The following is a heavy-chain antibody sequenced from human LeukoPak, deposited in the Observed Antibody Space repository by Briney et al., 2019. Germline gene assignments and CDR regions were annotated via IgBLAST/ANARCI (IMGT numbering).Heavy chain of an antibody. CDR2: INSDGSST. V-gene: IGHV3-74*01. J-gene: IGHJ6*02. Sequence: GGSLRLSCVASGFSFSSFTISWVRQAPGKGPVWVSRINSDGSSTIYADSVKGRFTISRDNAKSTLYLQMNSLRAEDTAVYYCARSYGMDVWGQGTTVTVSS. CDR1: GFSFSSFT. CDR3: ARSYGMDV.